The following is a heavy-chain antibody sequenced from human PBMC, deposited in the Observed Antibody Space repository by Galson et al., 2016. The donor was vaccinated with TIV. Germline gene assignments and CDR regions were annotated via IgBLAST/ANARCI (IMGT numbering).Heavy chain of an antibody. V-gene: IGHV5-51*01. CDR1: GYNFATYW. Sequence: QSGAEVKKPGESLKISCKGSGYNFATYWIGWVRQMPGKGLEWMGKVYPRDSDARYSPSFKDQVAFSGDTSTNTAVLQWLNLGASDSGIYYCATRIDMTTITGGVDAYDVWGQGTMVTVSS. CDR2: VYPRDSDA. CDR3: ATRIDMTTITGGVDAYDV. J-gene: IGHJ3*01. D-gene: IGHD5-24*01.